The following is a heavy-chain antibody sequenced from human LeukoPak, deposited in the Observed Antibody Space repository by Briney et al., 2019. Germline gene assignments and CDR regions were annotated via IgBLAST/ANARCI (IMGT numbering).Heavy chain of an antibody. Sequence: SETLSLTCAVYGGSFSGYYWSWIRQPPGKGLEWLGEINHSGSTNYNPSLKSRVTISVDTSKNQFSLKLSSVTAADTAVYYCARAYGSGSYRIKGYFDYWGQGTLVTVSS. J-gene: IGHJ4*02. CDR2: INHSGST. CDR1: GGSFSGYY. V-gene: IGHV4-34*01. CDR3: ARAYGSGSYRIKGYFDY. D-gene: IGHD3-10*01.